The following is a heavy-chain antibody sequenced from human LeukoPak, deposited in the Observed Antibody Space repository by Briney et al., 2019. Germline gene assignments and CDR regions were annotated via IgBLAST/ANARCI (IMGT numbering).Heavy chain of an antibody. J-gene: IGHJ3*02. Sequence: SSETLSLTCAVSGGSISSSSYYWGWIRQPPGKGLEWIGSIYYSGSTYYNPSLKSRVTISVDTSKNQFSLKLSSVTAADTAVYYCARPIVVVIDDAFDIWGQGTMVTVSS. CDR1: GGSISSSSYY. D-gene: IGHD3-22*01. V-gene: IGHV4-39*01. CDR3: ARPIVVVIDDAFDI. CDR2: IYYSGST.